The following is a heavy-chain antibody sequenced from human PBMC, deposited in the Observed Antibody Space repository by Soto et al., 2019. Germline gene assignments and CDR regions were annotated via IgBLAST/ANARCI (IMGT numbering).Heavy chain of an antibody. D-gene: IGHD3-10*01. CDR3: ARVWDPSYTLHGSGSYYK. Sequence: QVPLVQSGAEVKKPGASVKVSCKASGYTFTSYAMHWVRQAPGQRLEWMGWINAGNGNTKYSQKFQGRVTITRDTSASTAYMELSSLRSEDTAVYYCARVWDPSYTLHGSGSYYKWGQGTLVTVSS. J-gene: IGHJ4*02. CDR1: GYTFTSYA. CDR2: INAGNGNT. V-gene: IGHV1-3*01.